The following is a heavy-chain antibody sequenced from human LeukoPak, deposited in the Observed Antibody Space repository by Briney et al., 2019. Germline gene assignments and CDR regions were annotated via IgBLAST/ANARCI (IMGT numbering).Heavy chain of an antibody. Sequence: PSETLSLTCTVSGGSISSSSYYWGWIRQPPGKGLEWIGSIYYSGSTYYNPSLKSRVTISVDTSKNHFSLKLSSVTAADTAVYYCARVFVTMSYYFDYWGQGTLVTVSS. CDR3: ARVFVTMSYYFDY. CDR2: IYYSGST. CDR1: GGSISSSSYY. J-gene: IGHJ4*02. V-gene: IGHV4-39*02. D-gene: IGHD3-22*01.